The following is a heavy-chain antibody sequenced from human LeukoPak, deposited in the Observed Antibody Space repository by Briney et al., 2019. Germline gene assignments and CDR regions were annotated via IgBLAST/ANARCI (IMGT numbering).Heavy chain of an antibody. V-gene: IGHV3-23*01. CDR2: NSGSGGST. D-gene: IGHD5-12*01. CDR3: AKDIRGYETSNDY. CDR1: GFTFSSYA. Sequence: GGSLRLSCAASGFTFSSYAMSWVRQAPGKGLEWVSANSGSGGSTYYADSVKGRFTISRDNSKNTLYLQMNSLRAEDTAVYYCAKDIRGYETSNDYWGQGTLVTVSS. J-gene: IGHJ4*02.